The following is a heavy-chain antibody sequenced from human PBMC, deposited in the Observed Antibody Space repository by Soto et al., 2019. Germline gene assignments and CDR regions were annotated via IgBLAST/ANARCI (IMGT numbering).Heavy chain of an antibody. CDR3: ARESGSYPFDY. Sequence: QVQLVQSGAEVKKPGASVKVSCKASGYTFTSYAMHWVRQAPGQTLEWMGWINAGNGNTKYSQKFQGRVTITRDTSASTAYMELSSLRSEDTAVYYCARESGSYPFDYWGQGTLVTVSS. V-gene: IGHV1-3*01. CDR1: GYTFTSYA. CDR2: INAGNGNT. J-gene: IGHJ4*02. D-gene: IGHD1-26*01.